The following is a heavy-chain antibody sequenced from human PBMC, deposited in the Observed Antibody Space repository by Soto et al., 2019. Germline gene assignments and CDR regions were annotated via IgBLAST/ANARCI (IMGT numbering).Heavy chain of an antibody. CDR1: GFTFNNYA. Sequence: EVQLLESGGGLVQPGGSLRLSCAASGFTFNNYAMNWVRQAPGKGLEWVSVISGSGHSTNYADVVKGRFTISRDNSKKTLYLQMNSLRVEDTAIYYCAKEKFPYGSGWYVLGDSWGQGTLVTVSS. J-gene: IGHJ4*02. D-gene: IGHD6-19*01. V-gene: IGHV3-23*01. CDR3: AKEKFPYGSGWYVLGDS. CDR2: ISGSGHST.